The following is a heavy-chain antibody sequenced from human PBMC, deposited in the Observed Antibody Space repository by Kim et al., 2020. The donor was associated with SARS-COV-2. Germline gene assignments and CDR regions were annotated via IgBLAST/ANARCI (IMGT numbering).Heavy chain of an antibody. CDR3: ASYSGSWSAFDI. CDR1: GDSVSSGSYY. V-gene: IGHV4-61*01. CDR2: IYYSGTT. D-gene: IGHD1-26*01. Sequence: SDTLSLTCTVSGDSVSSGSYYWSWIRQPPGKGLEWIGYIYYSGTTNYNPSLKSRVTISVDTSKKQFSLKLSSVTAADTAVYYCASYSGSWSAFDIWGQGTMVTVSS. J-gene: IGHJ3*02.